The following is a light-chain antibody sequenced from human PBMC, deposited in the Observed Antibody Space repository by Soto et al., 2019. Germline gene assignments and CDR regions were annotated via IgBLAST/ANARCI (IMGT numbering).Light chain of an antibody. CDR2: DDS. J-gene: IGLJ1*01. CDR1: NIGSRS. Sequence: SYELTQPPSGSVAPGQTAEINCLGNNIGSRSVHWYQQKPGQAPVLVVHDDSDRPSGIPERFSGSNSGNTATLTISRVEAGDEADYYCQVWDTGSDQYVFASVPKVTX. CDR3: QVWDTGSDQYV. V-gene: IGLV3-21*02.